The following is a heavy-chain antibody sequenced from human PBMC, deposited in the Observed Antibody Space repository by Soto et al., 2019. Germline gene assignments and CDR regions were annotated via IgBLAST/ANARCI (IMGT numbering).Heavy chain of an antibody. J-gene: IGHJ5*02. CDR2: INHRGST. CDR1: GGSFSGYY. V-gene: IGHV4-34*01. Sequence: QVQLQQWGAGLLKPSETLSLTCVVYGGSFSGYYWSWIRQSPGKGLEWIGGINHRGSTNYNPSLESGATISVDTSKNQFSLKLPSVTAADTAMYYCARDGFCTSTTCRVGNWFDPWGQGTLVTVSS. CDR3: ARDGFCTSTTCRVGNWFDP. D-gene: IGHD2-2*01.